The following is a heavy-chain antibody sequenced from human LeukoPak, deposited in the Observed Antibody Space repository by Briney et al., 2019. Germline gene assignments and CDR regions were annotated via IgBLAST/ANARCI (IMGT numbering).Heavy chain of an antibody. J-gene: IGHJ4*02. CDR1: GFTFSSYA. CDR3: ARGLQLWPLY. CDR2: ISYDGSNK. Sequence: GGSLRLSCAASGFTFSSYAMHWVRQAPGKGLEWVAVISYDGSNKYYADSVKGRFTISRDNAKNSLYLQMNSLRAEDTAVYYCARGLQLWPLYWGQGTLVPVSS. D-gene: IGHD5-18*01. V-gene: IGHV3-30*07.